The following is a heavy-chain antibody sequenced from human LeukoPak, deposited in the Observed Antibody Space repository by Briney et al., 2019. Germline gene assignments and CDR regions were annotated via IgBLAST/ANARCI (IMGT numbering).Heavy chain of an antibody. Sequence: GGSLRLSCAASGFTFSSYWMHWVRQAPGKGLVWVSRINTDGSSTSYADSVKGRFTISRDNAKNTLYLQMNSLRAEDTAVYYCARVGSSRNYYYYYYMDVWGKGTTVTVSS. CDR2: INTDGSST. CDR1: GFTFSSYW. CDR3: ARVGSSRNYYYYYYMDV. D-gene: IGHD1-26*01. J-gene: IGHJ6*03. V-gene: IGHV3-74*01.